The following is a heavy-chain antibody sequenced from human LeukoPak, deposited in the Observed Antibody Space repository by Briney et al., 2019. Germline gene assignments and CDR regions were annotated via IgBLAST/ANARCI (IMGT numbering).Heavy chain of an antibody. D-gene: IGHD4-17*01. CDR3: ARGDSGDYLAVAD. CDR2: INPKSGGT. J-gene: IGHJ4*02. Sequence: GASVKVSCKASGYTFTGYYMHWVRQAPGQGLEYMGWINPKSGGTHYAQRFRGRVTMTRDTSISTAYMELSRLRSDDTAVYYCARGDSGDYLAVADWGQGTLVTVSS. CDR1: GYTFTGYY. V-gene: IGHV1-2*02.